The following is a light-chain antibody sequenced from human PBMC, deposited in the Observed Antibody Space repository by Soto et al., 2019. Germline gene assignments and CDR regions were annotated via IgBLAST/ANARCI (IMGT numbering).Light chain of an antibody. Sequence: EIVLTESPGTLSLSPGERATVSCRASQSVSSSYLAWYQQKPGQAPRLLIYGASSRATGIPERFSGSGSGTDCTLTISRLEPEDFALYYCQQYGSSPWTFGQGTKVDIK. CDR1: QSVSSSY. CDR3: QQYGSSPWT. J-gene: IGKJ1*01. V-gene: IGKV3-20*01. CDR2: GAS.